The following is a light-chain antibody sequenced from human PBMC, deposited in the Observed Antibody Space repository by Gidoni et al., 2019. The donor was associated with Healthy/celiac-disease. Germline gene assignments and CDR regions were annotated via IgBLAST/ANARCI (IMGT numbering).Light chain of an antibody. J-gene: IGKJ3*01. CDR2: DAS. V-gene: IGKV3-11*01. CDR3: QQRSGT. Sequence: DIVLTQSPATLSLSPGERATLSCRASQSVSSYLAWYQQKPGQAPRLLIYDASNRATGIPARFSGSGSGTDFTLTISSLEPEDFAVYYCQQRSGTFGPGTKVDIK. CDR1: QSVSSY.